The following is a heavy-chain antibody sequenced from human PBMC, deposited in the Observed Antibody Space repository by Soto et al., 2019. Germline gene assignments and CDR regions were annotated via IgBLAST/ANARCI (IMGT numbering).Heavy chain of an antibody. CDR2: ISYSGTT. Sequence: PSETLSLTCSVSGGSISSSLYSWGWIRQSPGKGLEWIGTISYSGTTYYNPSLQNRVTMSVDTSKNQFSLTLNSVTAADAAVYYCARQRTTVVTQAYFDHWGQGTLVTVSS. J-gene: IGHJ4*02. D-gene: IGHD4-17*01. CDR1: GGSISSSLYS. CDR3: ARQRTTVVTQAYFDH. V-gene: IGHV4-39*01.